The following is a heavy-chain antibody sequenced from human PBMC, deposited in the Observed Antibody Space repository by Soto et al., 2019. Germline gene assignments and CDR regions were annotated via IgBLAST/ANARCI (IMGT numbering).Heavy chain of an antibody. J-gene: IGHJ4*02. Sequence: PGGSLRLSCAASGFTFSSYAMHRVRQAPGKGLKWVAVISYDGSNKYYADSVKGRFTISRDNSKNTLYLQMNSLRAEDTAVYYCARDRDYDSSWYYFSGYWGQGTRGTVAS. V-gene: IGHV3-30-3*01. CDR2: ISYDGSNK. CDR1: GFTFSSYA. D-gene: IGHD3-22*01. CDR3: ARDRDYDSSWYYFSGY.